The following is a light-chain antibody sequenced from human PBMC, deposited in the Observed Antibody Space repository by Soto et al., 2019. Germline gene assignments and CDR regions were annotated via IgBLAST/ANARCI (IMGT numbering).Light chain of an antibody. CDR3: SSYTSSSTLA. V-gene: IGLV2-14*01. J-gene: IGLJ2*01. CDR1: NSDAGAYNY. Sequence: QSALTQPASVSGSPGQSITISCTGTNSDAGAYNYVSWYQQHPGKAPKLVIYEVSNRPSGVSNRFSGSKSGNAASLTISGLQAEDEADYYCSSYTSSSTLAFGAGTKLTVL. CDR2: EVS.